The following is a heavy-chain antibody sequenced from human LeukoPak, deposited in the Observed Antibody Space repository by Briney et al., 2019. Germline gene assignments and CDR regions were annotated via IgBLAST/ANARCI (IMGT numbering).Heavy chain of an antibody. V-gene: IGHV4-34*01. Sequence: SETLSLTCAVSGGSFSGYYWSWIRQPPGQGLEWIGEINHSGSTNYNPSLKSRVTISVDTSKNQFSLKLSSVTAADTAVYYCARVATTHFDYWGQGTLVTVSS. CDR3: ARVATTHFDY. CDR2: INHSGST. J-gene: IGHJ4*02. CDR1: GGSFSGYY. D-gene: IGHD5-12*01.